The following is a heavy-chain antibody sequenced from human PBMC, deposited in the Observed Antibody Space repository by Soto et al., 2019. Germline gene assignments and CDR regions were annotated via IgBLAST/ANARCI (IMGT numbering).Heavy chain of an antibody. D-gene: IGHD3-22*01. V-gene: IGHV4-39*01. CDR3: ARHYYDSSGYPAPYHHGMDV. CDR1: GGSISSSGYY. CDR2: IFYSGTT. Sequence: SETLSLTCTVSGGSISSSGYYWGWIRQSPGKGLEWIGTIFYSGTTYYNPSLESRITISQDTSNNQFSLKLTSVTAADTAVYYCARHYYDSSGYPAPYHHGMDVWGQGTTVTVSS. J-gene: IGHJ6*02.